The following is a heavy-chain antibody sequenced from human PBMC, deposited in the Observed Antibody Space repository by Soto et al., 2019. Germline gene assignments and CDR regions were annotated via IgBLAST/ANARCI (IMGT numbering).Heavy chain of an antibody. V-gene: IGHV4-59*01. CDR1: GGSISSSY. CDR2: IYYSGST. CDR3: ARSRGGYFDY. Sequence: QVQLQESGPGLVKPSETLSLTCTVSGGSISSSYWSWIRQPPGKGLEWIGYIYYSGSTNYNPSLKSRVTISVDTSKNHFSLKLSSVTAADTAVYYGARSRGGYFDYWGQGTLVTVSS. J-gene: IGHJ4*02. D-gene: IGHD3-16*01.